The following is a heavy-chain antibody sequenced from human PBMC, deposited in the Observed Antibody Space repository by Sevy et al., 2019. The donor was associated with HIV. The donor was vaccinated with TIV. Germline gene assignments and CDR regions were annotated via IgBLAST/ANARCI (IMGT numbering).Heavy chain of an antibody. CDR2: INHSGGT. Sequence: SETLSLTCAVYGGSFSGYYWSWIRQPPGKGLEGIGEINHSGGTNYNPSLRSRVTISVDTSKNQFSLKLNSVTAADTPVYYCARHCTGSSCSNAFDIWGQGAMVTVSS. CDR3: ARHCTGSSCSNAFDI. D-gene: IGHD2-15*01. CDR1: GGSFSGYY. V-gene: IGHV4-34*01. J-gene: IGHJ3*02.